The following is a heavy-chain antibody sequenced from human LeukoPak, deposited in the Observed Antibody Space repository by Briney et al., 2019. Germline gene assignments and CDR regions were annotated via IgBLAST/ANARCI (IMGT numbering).Heavy chain of an antibody. Sequence: GGSLRLACAASGFTFSSYSMNWDRQAQGKWLEWVSSISSSSSYIYYADSVKGRFTISRDNAKNSLYLQMNSLRAEDTAVYYCARGQWELLFWGQGTLVTVSS. V-gene: IGHV3-21*01. J-gene: IGHJ4*02. D-gene: IGHD1-26*01. CDR3: ARGQWELLF. CDR2: ISSSSSYI. CDR1: GFTFSSYS.